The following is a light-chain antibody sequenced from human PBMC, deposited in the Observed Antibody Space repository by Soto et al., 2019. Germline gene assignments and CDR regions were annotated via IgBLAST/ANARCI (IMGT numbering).Light chain of an antibody. J-gene: IGKJ3*01. Sequence: DIQMTQSPSSLSASVGDRVAITCRSSQSISDYLNWYQQKPGKALKLVIYGASNLQSGVPPRFSGSGSGSEFTLTISGLQPDDLNIYVCQQSYSLPLTFGRGNKVDV. CDR1: QSISDY. CDR3: QQSYSLPLT. CDR2: GAS. V-gene: IGKV1-39*01.